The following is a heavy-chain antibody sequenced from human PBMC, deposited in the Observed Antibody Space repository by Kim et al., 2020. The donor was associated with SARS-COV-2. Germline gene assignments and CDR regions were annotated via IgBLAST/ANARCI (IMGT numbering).Heavy chain of an antibody. CDR3: APALARCFAYYFAF. Sequence: SETLSLTCTVSGGSISSYYWSWIRQPPGTGLEWIGYLYSSGSTPSTPSLKSRVTLSVDTSQNQFSLQLRSVTAPATAVFYCAPALARCFAYYFAFLRQGT. CDR1: GGSISSYY. J-gene: IGHJ4*02. V-gene: IGHV4-59*01. CDR2: LYSSGST. D-gene: IGHD3-16*01.